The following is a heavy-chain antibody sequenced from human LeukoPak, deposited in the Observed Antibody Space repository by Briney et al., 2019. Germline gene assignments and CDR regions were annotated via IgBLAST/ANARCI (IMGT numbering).Heavy chain of an antibody. CDR3: ARLRQLARGYYYYYMDV. J-gene: IGHJ6*03. Sequence: SETLSLTCTVSGASISSRSYYWGWIRQPPGKGLEWIGEINHSGSTNYNPSLKSRVTISVDTSKNQFSLKLSSVTAADTAVYYCARLRQLARGYYYYYMDVWGKGTTVTVSS. CDR1: GASISSRSYY. D-gene: IGHD6-6*01. V-gene: IGHV4-39*07. CDR2: INHSGST.